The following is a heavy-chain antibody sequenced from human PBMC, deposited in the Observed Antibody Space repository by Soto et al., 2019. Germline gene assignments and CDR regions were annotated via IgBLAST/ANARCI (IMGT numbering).Heavy chain of an antibody. CDR1: GFIFSSYG. D-gene: IGHD1-26*01. J-gene: IGHJ4*02. Sequence: GGSLRLSCAASGFIFSSYGMSWVRQSPGKGLEWVSSISGSGGSTYYADSVKGRFTISRDNSKSTLYLQMSSLRAEDTAVYSCAKGPSYSGAYFPFGYWGQGTLVTVSS. CDR3: AKGPSYSGAYFPFGY. V-gene: IGHV3-23*01. CDR2: ISGSGGST.